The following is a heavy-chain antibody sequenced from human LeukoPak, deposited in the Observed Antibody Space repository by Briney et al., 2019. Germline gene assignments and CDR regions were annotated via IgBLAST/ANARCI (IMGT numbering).Heavy chain of an antibody. CDR3: AKIAAGGKGCYYYYYMDV. D-gene: IGHD6-13*01. V-gene: IGHV4-39*01. CDR1: GGSISSSSYY. J-gene: IGHJ6*03. Sequence: PSETLSLTCTVSGGSISSSSYYWGWIRQPPGKGVEWIGSIYYSGSTYYNPSLKSRVTISVDTSKNQFSLKLSSVTAADTAVYYCAKIAAGGKGCYYYYYMDVWGNGTTVTVSS. CDR2: IYYSGST.